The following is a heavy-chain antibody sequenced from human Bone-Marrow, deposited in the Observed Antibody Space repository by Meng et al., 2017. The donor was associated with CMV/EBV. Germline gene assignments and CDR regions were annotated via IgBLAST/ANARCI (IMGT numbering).Heavy chain of an antibody. CDR3: ARGLYADIVATPFDY. Sequence: VPLVEFVRKVKSPGSSVQVSCKASGSTFRSYAITWVRQAPGQGLEWMGGIIPIFGTANYAQQFQGRVTITADESTSTAYMELSSLRSEDTAVYYCARGLYADIVATPFDYWGQGTLVTVSS. CDR1: GSTFRSYA. J-gene: IGHJ4*02. V-gene: IGHV1-69*12. D-gene: IGHD5-12*01. CDR2: IIPIFGTA.